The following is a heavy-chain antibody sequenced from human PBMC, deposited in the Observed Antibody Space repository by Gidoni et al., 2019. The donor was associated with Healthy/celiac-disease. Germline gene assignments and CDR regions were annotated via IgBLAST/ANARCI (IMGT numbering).Heavy chain of an antibody. CDR1: GFSLSTARMG. CDR3: ARTYQRPGIAAAGTVNWFDP. J-gene: IGHJ5*02. V-gene: IGHV2-26*01. D-gene: IGHD6-13*01. CDR2: IFSNDEK. Sequence: QVTLKESGPVLVKPTETLTLTCTVSGFSLSTARMGVSWIRQPPGKALEWLAHIFSNDEKSYSTSLKSRLTISKDTSKSQVVLTMTNMDPVDTATYYCARTYQRPGIAAAGTVNWFDPWGQGTLVTVSS.